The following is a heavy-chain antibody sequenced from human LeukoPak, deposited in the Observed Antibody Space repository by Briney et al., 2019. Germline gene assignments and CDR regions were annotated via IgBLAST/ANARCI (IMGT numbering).Heavy chain of an antibody. CDR2: ISGSGGST. J-gene: IGHJ4*02. D-gene: IGHD3-22*01. CDR3: AKRGTTYYYDSSGYYLGDYFDY. Sequence: GGSLRLSCAASGFTFSSYGMHWVRQAPGKGLEWVSAISGSGGSTYYADSVKGRFTISRDNSKNTLYLQMNSLRAEDTAVYYCAKRGTTYYYDSSGYYLGDYFDYWGQGTLVTVSS. V-gene: IGHV3-23*01. CDR1: GFTFSSYG.